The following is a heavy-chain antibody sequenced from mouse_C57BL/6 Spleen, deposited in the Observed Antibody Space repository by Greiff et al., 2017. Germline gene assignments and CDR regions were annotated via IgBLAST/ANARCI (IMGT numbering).Heavy chain of an antibody. Sequence: EVQRVESGPGLVKPSQSLSLTCSVTGYSITSGYYWNWIRQFPGNKLEWMGYISYDGSNNYNPSLKNRISITRDTSKNQFFLKLNSVTTEDAATYYCARKGYSKYVWFAYWGQGTLVTVSA. J-gene: IGHJ3*01. CDR2: ISYDGSN. D-gene: IGHD2-5*01. V-gene: IGHV3-6*01. CDR3: ARKGYSKYVWFAY. CDR1: GYSITSGYY.